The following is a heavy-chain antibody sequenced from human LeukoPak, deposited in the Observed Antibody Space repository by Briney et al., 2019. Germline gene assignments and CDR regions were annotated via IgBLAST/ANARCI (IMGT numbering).Heavy chain of an antibody. CDR2: IYTSGST. J-gene: IGHJ4*02. CDR3: ARCLAGVIDY. Sequence: PSETLSLTCTVSGGSISSSSYYWGWIRQPAGKGLEWIGRIYTSGSTNYNPSLKSRVTISVDTSKNQFSLKLSSVTAADTAVYYCARCLAGVIDYWGQGTLVTVSS. CDR1: GGSISSSSYY. D-gene: IGHD2-15*01. V-gene: IGHV4-61*02.